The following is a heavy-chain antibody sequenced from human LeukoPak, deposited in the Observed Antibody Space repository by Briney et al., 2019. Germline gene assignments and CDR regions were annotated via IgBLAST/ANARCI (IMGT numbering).Heavy chain of an antibody. CDR1: GFTFSSYP. Sequence: PGGSLRLSCAASGFTFSSYPMSWVRQAPGKGLQWVSAISGGGGSTYYADSVKGRFTISRDNSKSTPYLQINSLRVDDTAIYYCAARPLMPPRFDYWGQGILATVSS. J-gene: IGHJ4*02. CDR2: ISGGGGST. CDR3: AARPLMPPRFDY. D-gene: IGHD2-2*01. V-gene: IGHV3-23*01.